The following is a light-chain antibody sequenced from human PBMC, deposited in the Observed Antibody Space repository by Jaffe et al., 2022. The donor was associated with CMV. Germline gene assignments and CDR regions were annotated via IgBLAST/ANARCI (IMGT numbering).Light chain of an antibody. Sequence: IQLTQSPSSLSASVGDRVTITCRASQGIRSNLAWYQQKSGKAPELLISAASTLQSGVPSRFSGSGSGTDFTLTISSLQPEDIATYYCQQLNTYPPTFGGGTKVEIK. V-gene: IGKV1-9*01. CDR1: QGIRSN. CDR2: AAS. J-gene: IGKJ4*01. CDR3: QQLNTYPPT.